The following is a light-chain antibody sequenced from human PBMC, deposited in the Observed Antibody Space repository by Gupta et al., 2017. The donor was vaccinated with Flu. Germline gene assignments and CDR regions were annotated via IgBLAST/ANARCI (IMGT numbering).Light chain of an antibody. CDR1: QSVSTY. Sequence: EIVLTQSPATLSLSPGERATLSCKASQSVSTYLAWYQQKPGQAPRLVIYGATNRAAGIPARFSGSGSGTDFTLTISSLEPEDFAVYYCQQRSNWPPSLTFGGGTNVEI. J-gene: IGKJ4*01. V-gene: IGKV3-11*01. CDR3: QQRSNWPPSLT. CDR2: GAT.